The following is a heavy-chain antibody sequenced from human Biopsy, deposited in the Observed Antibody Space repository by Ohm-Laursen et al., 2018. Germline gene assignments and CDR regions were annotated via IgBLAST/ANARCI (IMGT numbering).Heavy chain of an antibody. Sequence: SDTLSLTCVVYGESFNGYYWSWIRQTPGKGLEWVGEFSHTGTTIYNPSLKSRLTISVDKSKNHFSLRLTSVTAADTATYFCARGPYGDNAGAFDVWGQGTVVTVSS. CDR3: ARGPYGDNAGAFDV. D-gene: IGHD4/OR15-4a*01. V-gene: IGHV4-34*01. CDR2: FSHTGTT. CDR1: GESFNGYY. J-gene: IGHJ3*01.